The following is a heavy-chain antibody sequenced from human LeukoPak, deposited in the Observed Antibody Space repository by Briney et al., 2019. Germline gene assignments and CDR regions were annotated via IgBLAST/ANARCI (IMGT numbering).Heavy chain of an antibody. CDR2: IIPIVNMV. CDR3: ARRIGERFSAHEYFDS. Sequence: SVKVSCKASGDAFSTYVFTWVRQAPGQGLEWMGRIIPIVNMVDYAEEFQGRVSITADKSTSTAYMEVSGLRSEDTAVYYCARRIGERFSAHEYFDSWGQGTQVTVSS. V-gene: IGHV1-69*04. CDR1: GDAFSTYV. J-gene: IGHJ4*02. D-gene: IGHD5-12*01.